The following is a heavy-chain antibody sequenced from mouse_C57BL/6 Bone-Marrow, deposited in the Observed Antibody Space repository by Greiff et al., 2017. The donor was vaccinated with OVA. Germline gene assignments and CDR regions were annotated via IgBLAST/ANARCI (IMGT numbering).Heavy chain of an antibody. CDR3: ARDSTVVATRPGYFDV. J-gene: IGHJ1*03. Sequence: EVMLVESGGGLVQSGRSLRLSCATSGFTFSDFYMEWVRQAPGKGLEWIAASRNKANDYTTEYSASVKGRFIVSRDTSQSILYLQMNALRAEDTAIYYCARDSTVVATRPGYFDVWGTGTTVTVSS. D-gene: IGHD1-1*01. CDR1: GFTFSDFY. V-gene: IGHV7-1*01. CDR2: SRNKANDYTT.